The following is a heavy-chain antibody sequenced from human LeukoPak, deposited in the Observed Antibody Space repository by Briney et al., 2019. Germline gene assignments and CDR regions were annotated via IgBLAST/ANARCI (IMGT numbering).Heavy chain of an antibody. V-gene: IGHV3-48*02. CDR1: GFTFSSYS. J-gene: IGHJ4*02. Sequence: GGSLRFSCAASGFTFSSYSMNWVRQAPGKGLKGFSYISSSSSTIFYADSVKGRFTISRDNANNSLYLQMNSLRDVDTAVYYCARGIYGSGTYYPYNYWGQGTLVTVSS. CDR3: ARGIYGSGTYYPYNY. D-gene: IGHD3-10*01. CDR2: ISSSSSTI.